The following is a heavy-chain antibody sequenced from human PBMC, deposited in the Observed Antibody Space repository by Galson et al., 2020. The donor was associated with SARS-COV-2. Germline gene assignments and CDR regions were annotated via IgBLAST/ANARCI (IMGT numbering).Heavy chain of an antibody. J-gene: IGHJ4*02. Sequence: GGSLRLSCAASGFTFSSYGMHWVRQAPGKGLEWVAVIWYDGSNKYYADSVKGRFTISRDNSKNTLYLQMNSLRAEDTAVYYCAREKPLSLDLDYWGQGTLVTVSS. CDR1: GFTFSSYG. CDR3: AREKPLSLDLDY. V-gene: IGHV3-33*01. D-gene: IGHD1-1*01. CDR2: IWYDGSNK.